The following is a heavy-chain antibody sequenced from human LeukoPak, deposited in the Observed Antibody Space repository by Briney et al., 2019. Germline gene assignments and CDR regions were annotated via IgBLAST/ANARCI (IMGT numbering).Heavy chain of an antibody. CDR1: GGSFSGYY. CDR3: AGEGSGIGYFGWFDP. CDR2: INHSGST. D-gene: IGHD3-10*01. Sequence: SETLSLTCAVYGGSFSGYYWGWIRQPPGKGLEWIGEINHSGSTNYNPSLKSQVTISVDTSKNQFSLKLSSVTAADTAVYYCAGEGSGIGYFGWFDPWGQGTLVTVSS. V-gene: IGHV4-34*01. J-gene: IGHJ5*02.